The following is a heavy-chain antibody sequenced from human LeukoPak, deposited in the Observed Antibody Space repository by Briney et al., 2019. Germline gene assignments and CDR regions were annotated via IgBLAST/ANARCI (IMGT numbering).Heavy chain of an antibody. D-gene: IGHD5-12*01. J-gene: IGHJ4*02. V-gene: IGHV3-72*01. CDR1: GFTFTDHY. Sequence: GGSLRLSCAASGFTFTDHYMDWVRQAPGKGLEWVGRTRDKANSYTTEYAASVKGRFTISRDASKTSLYLQMNSLKTEDTAVYYCARGDGYDRRSFDYWGQGTLVTVSS. CDR2: TRDKANSYTT. CDR3: ARGDGYDRRSFDY.